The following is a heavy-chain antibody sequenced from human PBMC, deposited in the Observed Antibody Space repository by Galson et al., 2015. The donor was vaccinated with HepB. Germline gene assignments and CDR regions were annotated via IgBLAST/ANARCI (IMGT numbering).Heavy chain of an antibody. V-gene: IGHV3-48*04. CDR3: ASSGYSNRGAFDI. Sequence: LRLSCAASGFTFSSYSMNWVRQAPGKGLEWVSYISSSSSTIYYADSVKGRFTISRDNAKNSLYLQMNSLRAEDTAVYYCASSGYSNRGAFDIWGQGTMVTVSS. CDR1: GFTFSSYS. CDR2: ISSSSSTI. J-gene: IGHJ3*02. D-gene: IGHD6-13*01.